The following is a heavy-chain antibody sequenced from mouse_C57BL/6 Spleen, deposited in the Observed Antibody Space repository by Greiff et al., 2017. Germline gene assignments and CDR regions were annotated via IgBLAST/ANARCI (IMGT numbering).Heavy chain of an antibody. CDR1: GFTFSDYY. CDR2: INYDGSST. CDR3: ARELSGSSYTYYAMDY. D-gene: IGHD1-1*01. Sequence: EVQVVESEGGLVQPGSSMKLSCTASGFTFSDYYMAWVRQVPEKGLEWVANINYDGSSTYYLDSLKSRFIISRDNAKNILYLQMSSLKSEDTATYYCARELSGSSYTYYAMDYWGQGTSVTVSS. J-gene: IGHJ4*01. V-gene: IGHV5-16*01.